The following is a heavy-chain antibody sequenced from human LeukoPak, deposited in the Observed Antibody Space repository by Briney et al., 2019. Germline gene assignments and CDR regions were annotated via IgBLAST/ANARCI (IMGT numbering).Heavy chain of an antibody. CDR3: ARGRGGYCSSTSCYRIDP. D-gene: IGHD2-2*01. J-gene: IGHJ5*02. CDR2: INHSGST. Sequence: PSETLSLTCAVYGGSFSGYYWSWIRQPPGKGLEWIGEINHSGSTNYNPSLKSRVTISVDTSKNRFSLKLSSVTAADTAVYYCARGRGGYCSSTSCYRIDPWGQGTLVTVSS. CDR1: GGSFSGYY. V-gene: IGHV4-34*01.